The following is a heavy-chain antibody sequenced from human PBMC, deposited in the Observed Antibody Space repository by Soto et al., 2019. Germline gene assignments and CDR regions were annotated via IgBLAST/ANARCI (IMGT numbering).Heavy chain of an antibody. J-gene: IGHJ5*02. CDR2: MNPSGGST. D-gene: IGHD5-18*01. Sequence: QVQLVQSGAEVKKPGASVKVSCKASGYTFTSYYIHWVRQAPGQGLEWMGIMNPSGGSTSYAQRFQSRVTMTRDTSTGTVYMDLSSLRSEDTAVYYCARGPPGRYTYGYLSLFDPWGPGTLVTVSS. CDR3: ARGPPGRYTYGYLSLFDP. CDR1: GYTFTSYY. V-gene: IGHV1-46*01.